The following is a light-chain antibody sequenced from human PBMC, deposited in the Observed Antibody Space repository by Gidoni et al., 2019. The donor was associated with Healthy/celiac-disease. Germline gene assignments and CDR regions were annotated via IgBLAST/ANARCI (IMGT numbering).Light chain of an antibody. V-gene: IGKV3-11*01. CDR1: QSVSSY. J-gene: IGKJ3*01. Sequence: EIVLTQSPATLSLSPGERATLYCRASQSVSSYLACYQQKPGQAPRLLIYDASNRATGIPARFSGSVSGTDFTLTISSLEPEDFSVYYCQQRSNWPPTFGPGTKVDIK. CDR2: DAS. CDR3: QQRSNWPPT.